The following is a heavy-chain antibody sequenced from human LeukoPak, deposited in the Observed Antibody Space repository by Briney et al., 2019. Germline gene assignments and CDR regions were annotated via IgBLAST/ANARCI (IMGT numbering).Heavy chain of an antibody. V-gene: IGHV3-7*01. Sequence: GGSLRHSCTAYGFSFSDYWMSWVRPAPGKGLEWVANIRQEGTDKYYADSVKGRSTISRDNAKNSLSLQMNSLRVEDTAMYYCARADSNSWYEFWGQGTLVTVSS. J-gene: IGHJ4*02. CDR3: ARADSNSWYEF. CDR2: IRQEGTDK. D-gene: IGHD6-13*01. CDR1: GFSFSDYW.